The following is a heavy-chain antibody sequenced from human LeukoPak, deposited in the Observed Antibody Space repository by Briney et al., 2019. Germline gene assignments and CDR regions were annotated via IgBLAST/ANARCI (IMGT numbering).Heavy chain of an antibody. CDR3: ARSRYCSGGSCSDAFDI. D-gene: IGHD2-15*01. V-gene: IGHV3-48*03. CDR2: ISSSGSTI. Sequence: GGSLRLSCAASGLTFSSYEMNWVRQAPGKGLEWVSYISSSGSTIYYADSVKGRFTISRDNAKNSLYLQMNSLRAEDTAVYYCARSRYCSGGSCSDAFDIWGQGTMVTVSS. J-gene: IGHJ3*02. CDR1: GLTFSSYE.